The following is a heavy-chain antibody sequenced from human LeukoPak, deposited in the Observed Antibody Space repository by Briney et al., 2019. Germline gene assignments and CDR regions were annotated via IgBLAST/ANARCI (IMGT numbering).Heavy chain of an antibody. V-gene: IGHV3-21*04. CDR3: AKKGITAADFLDY. Sequence: GGCLRLSCAASVFTFSSYSMNWVRQAPGKGLEWVSSISSSSSYIYYADSVKGRFTISRDNSKNTLYLQMNSLRAEDTAVYYCAKKGITAADFLDYWGQGTLVTVSS. CDR1: VFTFSSYS. D-gene: IGHD6-13*01. J-gene: IGHJ4*02. CDR2: ISSSSSYI.